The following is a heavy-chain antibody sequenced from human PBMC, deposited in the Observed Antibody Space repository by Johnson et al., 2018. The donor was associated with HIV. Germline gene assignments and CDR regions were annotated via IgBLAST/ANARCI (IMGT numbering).Heavy chain of an antibody. CDR2: ISYDGSNK. J-gene: IGHJ3*02. Sequence: VQLVESGGGVVQPGRSLRLSCAASGFTFSSYGMHWVRKAPGKGLEWVAVISYDGSNKYYADSVKGRFTISRDNSKNTLYLQMNSLRAEDTAVYYCATSMGATALAFDIWGQGTMVTVSS. D-gene: IGHD1-26*01. V-gene: IGHV3-30*19. CDR3: ATSMGATALAFDI. CDR1: GFTFSSYG.